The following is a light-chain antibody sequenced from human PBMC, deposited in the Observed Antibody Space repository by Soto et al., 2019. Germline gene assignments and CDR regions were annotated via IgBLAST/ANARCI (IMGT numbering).Light chain of an antibody. CDR1: QSLLHSDGETY. CDR3: MPSIHRPLT. CDR2: GVA. Sequence: DIVMTQTPPSLSVIPGQPASISCKSSQSLLHSDGETYLHWFLQKPGQPPPLLNFGVANRVSRVQRTYNGSGSGTTITLKISRVETEDVGLYYCMPSIHRPLTFGGGTKMEI. V-gene: IGKV2D-29*01. J-gene: IGKJ4*02.